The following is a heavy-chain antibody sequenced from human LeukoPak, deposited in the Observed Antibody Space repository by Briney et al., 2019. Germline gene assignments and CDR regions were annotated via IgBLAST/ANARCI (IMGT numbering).Heavy chain of an antibody. D-gene: IGHD6-13*01. CDR2: IKQDGSEK. V-gene: IGHV3-7*01. Sequence: GGSLRLSCAVSGFSDSGYWMTWVRQAPGEGLEWVANIKQDGSEKNYVDSVKGRFTISRDNAENSLFLQMNSLRVEDTAVYYCAREWQGGIAAAGTRIEGDYWGQGTLVAVSS. CDR3: AREWQGGIAAAGTRIEGDY. CDR1: GFSDSGYW. J-gene: IGHJ4*02.